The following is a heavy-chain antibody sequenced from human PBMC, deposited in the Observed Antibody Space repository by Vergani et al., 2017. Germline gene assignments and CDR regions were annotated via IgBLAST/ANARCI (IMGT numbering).Heavy chain of an antibody. D-gene: IGHD6-13*01. J-gene: IGHJ4*01. Sequence: EVQLLESGGGLVQPGGSLRLSCEASGFSFPGYAMSWVRQAPGKGLEWVSGINWNSDSIAYADSVKGRFTISRDNAKNSLYLQMNSLRAEDTAVYYCTTGFPGSSWSTYWGQGTLVTVSS. CDR1: GFSFPGYA. CDR2: INWNSDSI. CDR3: TTGFPGSSWSTY. V-gene: IGHV3-9*01.